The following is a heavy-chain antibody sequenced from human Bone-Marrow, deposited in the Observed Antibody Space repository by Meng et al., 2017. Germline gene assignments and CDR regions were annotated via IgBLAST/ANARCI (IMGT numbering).Heavy chain of an antibody. CDR1: GFTFSSYG. J-gene: IGHJ6*02. Sequence: GESLKISCAASGFTFSSYGMHWVRQAPGKGLEWVAVIWYDGSNKYYADSVKGRFTISRDNSKNTLYLQMNSLRAEDTAVYYCAREISGSYYYYYGMDVWGQGTMVTVSS. V-gene: IGHV3-33*01. CDR3: AREISGSYYYYYGMDV. D-gene: IGHD1-26*01. CDR2: IWYDGSNK.